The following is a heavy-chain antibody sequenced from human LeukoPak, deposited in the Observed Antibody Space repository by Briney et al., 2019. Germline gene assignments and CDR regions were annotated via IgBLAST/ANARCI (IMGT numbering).Heavy chain of an antibody. J-gene: IGHJ5*02. V-gene: IGHV4-34*01. Sequence: PSETLSLTCAVYGGSFSGYYWSWIRQPPGKGLEWIGEINHSGSTNYNLSLKSRVTISVDTSKNQFSLKLSSVTAADTAVYYCARGLRGSSWSRRFDPWGQGTLVTVSS. D-gene: IGHD6-13*01. CDR3: ARGLRGSSWSRRFDP. CDR1: GGSFSGYY. CDR2: INHSGST.